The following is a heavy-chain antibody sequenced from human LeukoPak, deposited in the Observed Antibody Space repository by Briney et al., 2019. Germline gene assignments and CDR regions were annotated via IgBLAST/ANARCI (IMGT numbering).Heavy chain of an antibody. D-gene: IGHD3-10*01. V-gene: IGHV4-34*01. CDR3: ARGGMGTYYYGSGSYSNWFDP. J-gene: IGHJ5*02. CDR1: GGSFSGYY. CDR2: INHSGST. Sequence: SETLSLTCAVYGGSFSGYYWSWIRQPPGKGLERIGEINHSGSTNYNPSLKGRVTISVDTSKNQFSLKLSSVTAADTAVYYCARGGMGTYYYGSGSYSNWFDPWGQGTLVTVSS.